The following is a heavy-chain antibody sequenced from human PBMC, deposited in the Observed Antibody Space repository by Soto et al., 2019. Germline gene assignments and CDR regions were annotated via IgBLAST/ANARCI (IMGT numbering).Heavy chain of an antibody. V-gene: IGHV4-34*02. CDR1: GESLNYYY. J-gene: IGHJ4*02. CDR2: FYDGGTI. D-gene: IGHD3-22*01. CDR3: ARAQSADTLAN. Sequence: QVRLQQWGAGLLKPSETLSLTCAVYGESLNYYYWSWIRQAPGKGLEWIGEFYDGGTINYNPSVKRRVTRFVAKSKNQFSLMVTSVTAGDPAVFSCARAQSADTLANWGQGTLVTVSS.